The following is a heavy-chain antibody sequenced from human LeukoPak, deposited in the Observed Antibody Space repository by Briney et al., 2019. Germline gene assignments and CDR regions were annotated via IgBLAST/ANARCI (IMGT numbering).Heavy chain of an antibody. V-gene: IGHV3-30*02. J-gene: IGHJ4*02. CDR1: GFTFSTYG. CDR2: IRFDGSNK. CDR3: AKLGSSSSFDF. D-gene: IGHD6-6*01. Sequence: GESLKISCAASGFTFSTYGMHWVRQAPGKGLEWVTFIRFDGSNKYYADSVEGRFTISRDNSKSTLYLQMNSLTAEDTAVYYCAKLGSSSSFDFWGQGTLVTVSS.